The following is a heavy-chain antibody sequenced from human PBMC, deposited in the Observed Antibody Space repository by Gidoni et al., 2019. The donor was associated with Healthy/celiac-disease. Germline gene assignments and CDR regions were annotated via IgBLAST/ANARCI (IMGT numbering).Heavy chain of an antibody. V-gene: IGHV4-4*07. CDR2: IYPSGST. CDR1: GGSISSYS. CDR3: ARDVDTAIYYYYMDV. D-gene: IGHD5-18*01. J-gene: IGHJ6*03. Sequence: QVQLQESGPGLVKPSETLSLTCTVSGGSISSYSWRWIRQPAGKGLEWIGRIYPSGSTNYKPALKSRVTRSVDTSKNQFSLKLSSVTAADTAVYYCARDVDTAIYYYYMDVWGKGTTVTVSS.